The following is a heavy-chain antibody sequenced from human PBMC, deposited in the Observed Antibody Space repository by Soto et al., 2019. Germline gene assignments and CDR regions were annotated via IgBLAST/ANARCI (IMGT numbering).Heavy chain of an antibody. CDR3: ARRASRHFDY. J-gene: IGHJ4*02. Sequence: ASVKVSCKASGYTFNLHAIHWVRQAPGQRLEWMGYINTGNGNTKYSETVQARFTITRDNSASTAYMELRSLTFEDTAVYFCARRASRHFDYWGQGTLVTVS. CDR2: INTGNGNT. D-gene: IGHD6-13*01. CDR1: GYTFNLHA. V-gene: IGHV1-3*04.